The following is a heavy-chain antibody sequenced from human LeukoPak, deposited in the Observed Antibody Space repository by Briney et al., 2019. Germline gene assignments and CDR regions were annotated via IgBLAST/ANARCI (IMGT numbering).Heavy chain of an antibody. V-gene: IGHV3-64D*06. CDR3: VKDRWYSSGWPTTDY. J-gene: IGHJ4*02. CDR2: ISSNGGST. Sequence: GGSLRLSCSASGFTFSSYAMHWVRQAQGKGMEYVSAISSNGGSTYYADSVKGRFTISRDNSKNTLSLQMSSLRAEDTAVYYCVKDRWYSSGWPTTDYWGQGTLVTVSS. CDR1: GFTFSSYA. D-gene: IGHD6-19*01.